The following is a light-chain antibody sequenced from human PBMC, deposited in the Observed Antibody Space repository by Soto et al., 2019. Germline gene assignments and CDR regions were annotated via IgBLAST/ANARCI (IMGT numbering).Light chain of an antibody. Sequence: QSALTQPRSVSGSPGQSVTISCTGTSSDVGGYNYVSWYQQHPGNGPKLMIYDVTKRPSGVPDRFTGSKSVNTASLTISGLQAEDEADYYCCSYAGSYTVVFGGGTKLTVL. CDR2: DVT. CDR3: CSYAGSYTVV. CDR1: SSDVGGYNY. V-gene: IGLV2-11*01. J-gene: IGLJ2*01.